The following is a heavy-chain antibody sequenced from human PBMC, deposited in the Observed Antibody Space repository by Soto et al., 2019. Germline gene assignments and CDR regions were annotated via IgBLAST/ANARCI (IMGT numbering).Heavy chain of an antibody. V-gene: IGHV3-23*01. CDR1: GFTFSSYA. CDR3: AKDRSLTIFGLVPDYGMDV. J-gene: IGHJ6*02. CDR2: ISGSGGST. D-gene: IGHD3-3*01. Sequence: GGSLRLSCAASGFTFSSYAMSWVRQAPGKGLEWVSAISGSGGSTYYADSVKGRFTISRDNSKNTLYLQMNSLRAEDTAVYYCAKDRSLTIFGLVPDYGMDVWGQGNTVTVSS.